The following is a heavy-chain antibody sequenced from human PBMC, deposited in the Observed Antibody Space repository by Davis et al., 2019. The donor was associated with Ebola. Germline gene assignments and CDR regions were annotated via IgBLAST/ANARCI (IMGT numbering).Heavy chain of an antibody. CDR3: ATDLHTNDSSGAVNDY. V-gene: IGHV1-24*01. CDR2: FDPENGGT. J-gene: IGHJ4*02. CDR1: GYSLTEFA. Sequence: AASVKVSCKVSGYSLTEFAMHWVRQIPGKGLEWMGGFDPENGGTIFARMFQGRVTLTEDTSTDTAYMELSGLTSDDTAVYFCATDLHTNDSSGAVNDYWGQGTLVTVSP. D-gene: IGHD6-6*01.